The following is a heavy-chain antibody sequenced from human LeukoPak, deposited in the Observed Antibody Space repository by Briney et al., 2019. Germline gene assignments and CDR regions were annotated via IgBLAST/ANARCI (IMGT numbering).Heavy chain of an antibody. CDR2: IIPILGIA. D-gene: IGHD3-9*01. Sequence: GASVKVSCKASGGTFSSYAISWVRQAPGQGLEWTGRIIPILGIANYAQKFQGRVTITADKSTSTAYMELSSLRSEDTAVYYCARDVPQNLTGYSVWGQGTLVTVSS. V-gene: IGHV1-69*04. CDR3: ARDVPQNLTGYSV. CDR1: GGTFSSYA. J-gene: IGHJ4*02.